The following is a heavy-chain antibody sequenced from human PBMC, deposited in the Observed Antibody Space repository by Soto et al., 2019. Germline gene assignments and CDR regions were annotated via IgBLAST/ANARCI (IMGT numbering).Heavy chain of an antibody. CDR1: GYSFTSYW. D-gene: IGHD2-15*01. CDR2: IDPSDSYT. Sequence: EVQLVQSGAEVKKPGESLRISCKGSGYSFTSYWISWVRQMPGKGLEWMGRIDPSDSYTNYSPSFQGHVTISVDKSISTAYLQWSSLKASDTAMYYCASNPGGSCPMCDYWYFDLWGRGTLVTVSS. V-gene: IGHV5-10-1*03. J-gene: IGHJ2*01. CDR3: ASNPGGSCPMCDYWYFDL.